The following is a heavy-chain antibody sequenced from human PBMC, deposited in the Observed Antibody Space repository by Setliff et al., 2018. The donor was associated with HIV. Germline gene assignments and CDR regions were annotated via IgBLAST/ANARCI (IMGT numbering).Heavy chain of an antibody. Sequence: GGSLRLSCAASGFTFSNYAMSWVRQAPGKGLEWVSGISGSGDITYYRESVKGRFTISRDNSKNTLYLQMDSLRAEDTAVYYCAKGCGGDLPYYYYYMDVWGKGTTVTVSS. CDR2: ISGSGDIT. CDR3: AKGCGGDLPYYYYYMDV. J-gene: IGHJ6*03. CDR1: GFTFSNYA. D-gene: IGHD2-21*02. V-gene: IGHV3-23*01.